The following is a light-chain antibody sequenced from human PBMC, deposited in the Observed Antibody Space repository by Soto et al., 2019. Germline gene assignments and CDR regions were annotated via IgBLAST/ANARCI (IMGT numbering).Light chain of an antibody. CDR2: GAS. CDR3: QQYGSLSWT. Sequence: ESELTQSPGTLSLSRGERVTLSCRASQNVDSNYLAWYQQKPGQAPRIIIFGASGRATGIPDRFSGSGSGTDFTLTISRLEPEDFAVYYCQQYGSLSWTFGQGTKVDIK. J-gene: IGKJ1*01. CDR1: QNVDSNY. V-gene: IGKV3-20*01.